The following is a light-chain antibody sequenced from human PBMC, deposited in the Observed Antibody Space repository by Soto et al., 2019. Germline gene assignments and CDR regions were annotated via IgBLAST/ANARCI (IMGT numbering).Light chain of an antibody. V-gene: IGKV1-33*01. CDR3: QQDETRPMT. CDR2: DAS. CDR1: QDIGNY. Sequence: DIQITQSPSSLSASVGDRVSITCQASQDIGNYLNWYQQIPGKAPKLLIFDASNLESGVPSRFSGSGSGTDFTFTISSLQPEDIATYYCQQDETRPMTFGQGTRLEI. J-gene: IGKJ5*01.